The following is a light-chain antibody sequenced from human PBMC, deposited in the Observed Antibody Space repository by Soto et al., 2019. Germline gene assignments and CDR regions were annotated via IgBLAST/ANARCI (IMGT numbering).Light chain of an antibody. CDR1: QSISSY. CDR3: QQSYSTPFT. CDR2: AAS. J-gene: IGKJ2*01. Sequence: DIQMTQSPSSLSASVGDRVTITCRASQSISSYLNWYQQKPGKAPKLLLYAASSLQSGVPSKFSGSAAGTDFTLTISSLQPEDFATYSCQQSYSTPFTFGQGTKLEIK. V-gene: IGKV1-39*01.